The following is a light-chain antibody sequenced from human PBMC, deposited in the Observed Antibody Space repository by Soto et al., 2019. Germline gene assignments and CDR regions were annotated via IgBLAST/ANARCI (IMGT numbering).Light chain of an antibody. J-gene: IGKJ4*01. CDR3: QQTYSTPLT. CDR2: DAS. Sequence: IQLTQSPSFLSASVGDRVTITCRASQGINKNLIWYQQKPGKAPKLLIYDASSLHSGVPSRFSGSGSETEFTLTISSLQPEDFATYFCQQTYSTPLTFGGGTKVDIK. CDR1: QGINKN. V-gene: IGKV1-39*01.